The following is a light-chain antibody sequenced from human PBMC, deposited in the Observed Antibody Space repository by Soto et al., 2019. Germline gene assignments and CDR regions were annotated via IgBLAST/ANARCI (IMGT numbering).Light chain of an antibody. CDR1: RSDIGASHF. CDR2: DVT. CDR3: TSWSTSTTMI. V-gene: IGLV2-14*03. J-gene: IGLJ2*01. Sequence: QSALTQPASVSGSPGQSITISCTGTRSDIGASHFVSWYQQHPGEVPKLILYDVTVRPSGVSNRFSGSKSCNTASLTISGLQAEDEADYYCTSWSTSTTMIFGGGTKLTVL.